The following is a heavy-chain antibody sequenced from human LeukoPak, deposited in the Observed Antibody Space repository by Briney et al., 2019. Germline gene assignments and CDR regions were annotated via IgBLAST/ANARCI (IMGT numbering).Heavy chain of an antibody. CDR3: AKGFRGRYGDRFDY. CDR2: ISGSGGST. V-gene: IGHV3-23*01. J-gene: IGHJ4*02. CDR1: GFTFSSYG. Sequence: SGGSLRLSCAASGFTFSSYGMSWVRQAPGKGLEWVSAISGSGGSTYYADSVKGRFTISRDNSKNTLYLQMNSLRAEDTAVYYCAKGFRGRYGDRFDYWGQGTLVTVSS. D-gene: IGHD4-17*01.